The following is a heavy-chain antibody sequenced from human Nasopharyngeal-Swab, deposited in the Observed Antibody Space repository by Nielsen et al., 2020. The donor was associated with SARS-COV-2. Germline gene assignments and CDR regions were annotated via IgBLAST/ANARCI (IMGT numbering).Heavy chain of an antibody. V-gene: IGHV1-3*01. CDR2: INAGNGNT. CDR1: GYTFTSYA. CDR3: ARERAVLRFAFDI. D-gene: IGHD3-3*01. J-gene: IGHJ3*02. Sequence: ASVKVSCKASGYTFTSYAMHWVRQAPGQRLEWMGWINAGNGNTKYSQKFQGRVTITRDTSASTAYMELSSLRSEDTAVYYCARERAVLRFAFDIWGQGTMVTVSS.